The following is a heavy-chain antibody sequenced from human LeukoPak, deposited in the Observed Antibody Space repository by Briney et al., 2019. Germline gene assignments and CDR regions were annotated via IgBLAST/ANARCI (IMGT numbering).Heavy chain of an antibody. D-gene: IGHD3-3*01. CDR1: GTSISSGAYS. J-gene: IGHJ4*02. V-gene: IGHV4-31*03. CDR3: ARTITIFGALGYFDY. Sequence: SETLSLTCTVSGTSISSGAYSWSWVRQHPGKGLEWIAYIYYSGNTYYNPSLKRRVTISVDTSKNQFSLKLSSVTAADTAVYNCARTITIFGALGYFDYWGQGTLVTVSS. CDR2: IYYSGNT.